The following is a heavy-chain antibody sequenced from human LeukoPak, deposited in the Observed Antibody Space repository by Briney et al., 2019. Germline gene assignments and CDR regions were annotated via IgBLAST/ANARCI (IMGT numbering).Heavy chain of an antibody. CDR1: GGSISGSGYY. V-gene: IGHV4-39*07. J-gene: IGHJ4*02. D-gene: IGHD6-19*01. CDR2: IYYTGST. Sequence: SETLSLTCTVSGGSISGSGYYWVWIRQPPGKGLEWIATIYYTGSTYYNPSLKSRVTISVDTSKNQFSLRLSSVTAADTAVYYCASRIAVSKFDYWGQGTLVTVSS. CDR3: ASRIAVSKFDY.